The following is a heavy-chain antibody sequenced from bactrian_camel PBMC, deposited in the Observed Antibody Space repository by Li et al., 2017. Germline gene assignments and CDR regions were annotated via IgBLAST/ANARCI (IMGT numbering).Heavy chain of an antibody. CDR3: ARGEPASFGY. J-gene: IGHJ6*01. CDR1: GFTFSNYA. D-gene: IGHD3*01. CDR2: INEGGFTT. Sequence: VQLVESGGGLVQPGGSLRLSCAASGFTFSNYAMTWVRQAPGKGLEWVSHINEGGFTTFYADSVKDRFVSSRDNAKNTVYLHMHSLKPEDTAVYYCARGEPASFGYWGQGTQVTVS. V-gene: IGHV3S35*01.